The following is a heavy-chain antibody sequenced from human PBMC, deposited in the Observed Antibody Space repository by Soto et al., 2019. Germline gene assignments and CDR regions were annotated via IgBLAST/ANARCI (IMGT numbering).Heavy chain of an antibody. CDR3: AKVVVGAQTDAFDI. Sequence: GGSLRLSCAASGFTFSSYGMHWVRQAPGKGLEWVAVISYDGSSKYYADSVKGRFTISRDNSKNTLYLQMNSLRAEDTAVYYCAKVVVGAQTDAFDIWGQGTMVTVSS. V-gene: IGHV3-30*18. J-gene: IGHJ3*02. CDR1: GFTFSSYG. D-gene: IGHD1-26*01. CDR2: ISYDGSSK.